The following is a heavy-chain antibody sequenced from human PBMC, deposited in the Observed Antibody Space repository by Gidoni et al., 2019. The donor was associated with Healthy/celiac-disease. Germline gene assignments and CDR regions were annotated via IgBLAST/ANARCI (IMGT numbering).Heavy chain of an antibody. CDR1: GGSISSSSYS. J-gene: IGHJ4*02. CDR3: ARHDRIAEAVDY. D-gene: IGHD6-19*01. V-gene: IGHV4-39*01. CDR2: MHYSGSP. Sequence: QLQESGPGLVKPSETLSLTCTVSGGSISSSSYSWGWIRLSPGKGLQWIGTMHYSGSPYYTPSLKDRVTISIDTSKNQVSLKLSAVTAADTAVYFCARHDRIAEAVDYWGQGSLVTVSS.